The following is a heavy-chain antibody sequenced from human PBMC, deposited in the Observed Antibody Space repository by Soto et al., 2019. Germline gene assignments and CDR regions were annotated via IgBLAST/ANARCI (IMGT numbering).Heavy chain of an antibody. CDR3: ARIRATASPPRFVYGMDV. Sequence: SGPTLVNPTQTLTLTCTFSGFSLSTSGMCVSWIRQPLGKALEWLALIDWEDDKYYSTSLKTRLTISKDTSKNQVVLRMTNMDPVDTATYYCARIRATASPPRFVYGMDVWGQGTTVTVSS. J-gene: IGHJ6*02. V-gene: IGHV2-70*13. CDR1: GFSLSTSGMC. D-gene: IGHD4-4*01. CDR2: IDWEDDK.